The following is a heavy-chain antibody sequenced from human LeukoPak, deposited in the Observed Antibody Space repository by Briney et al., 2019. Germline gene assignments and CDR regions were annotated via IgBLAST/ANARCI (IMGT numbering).Heavy chain of an antibody. Sequence: GGSLRLSCAASGFTFSSYSMNWVRQAPGKGLEWVSSISSSSSYIYYADSVKGRFTISRDNAKNSLYLQMNSLRAEDTAVYYCASFCSSGWEDGSSSSFDIWGQGTMVTVSS. D-gene: IGHD6-19*01. V-gene: IGHV3-21*01. CDR2: ISSSSSYI. J-gene: IGHJ3*02. CDR3: ASFCSSGWEDGSSSSFDI. CDR1: GFTFSSYS.